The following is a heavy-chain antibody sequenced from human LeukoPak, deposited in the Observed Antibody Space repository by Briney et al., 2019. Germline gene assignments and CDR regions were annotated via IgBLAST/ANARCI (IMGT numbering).Heavy chain of an antibody. J-gene: IGHJ4*02. CDR3: ARDVNLLPPFFDY. V-gene: IGHV1-2*02. D-gene: IGHD1-14*01. CDR2: INPNSGGT. Sequence: GASVKVSCKVSGYTLTELSMHWVRQAPGQGLEWMGWINPNSGGTNYAQKFQGRVTMTRDTSISTAYMELSRLRSDDTAVYYCARDVNLLPPFFDYWGQGTLVTVSS. CDR1: GYTLTELS.